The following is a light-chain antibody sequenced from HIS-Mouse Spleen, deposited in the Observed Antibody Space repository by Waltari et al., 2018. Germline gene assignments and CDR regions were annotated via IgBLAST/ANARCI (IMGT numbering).Light chain of an antibody. J-gene: IGKJ1*01. V-gene: IGKV1-9*01. CDR1: QGISSY. CDR2: AAS. CDR3: QQLNRYPPT. Sequence: IPLTQSPSFLSASVRDRGTITCRPSQGISSYLAWYQQKPGKAPKLLIYAASTLQSGVPSRFSGSGSGTEFTLTISSLQPEDFATYYCQQLNRYPPTFGQGTKVEIK.